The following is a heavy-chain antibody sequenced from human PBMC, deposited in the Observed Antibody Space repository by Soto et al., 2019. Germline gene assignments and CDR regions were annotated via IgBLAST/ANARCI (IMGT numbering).Heavy chain of an antibody. CDR2: IWYDGSKK. D-gene: IGHD5-12*01. V-gene: IGHV3-33*01. J-gene: IGHJ4*02. CDR1: GFTFSSFG. CDR3: ARRASSGYDF. Sequence: PGGSLRLSCAASGFTFSSFGMHWVRQAPGKGLEWVSLIWYDGSKKSYGDSVKGRFTISRDNAKNSLYLQMNSLRDEDTAVYYCARRASSGYDFWGQGTLVTVSS.